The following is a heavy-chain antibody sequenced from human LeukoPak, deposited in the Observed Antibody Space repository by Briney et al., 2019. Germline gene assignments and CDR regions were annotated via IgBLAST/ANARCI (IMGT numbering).Heavy chain of an antibody. CDR2: IYPGGSDT. CDR1: GYSFTSYW. V-gene: IGHV5-51*01. Sequence: GESLKISCKGSGYSFTSYWIGWVRQMPGKGLEWMGIIYPGGSDTRYSPSFQGQVTISADKSISTAYLQWSSLKASDTAMYYCASRLSWAPPWETGTTNGDYYYMDVWGKGTTVTVSS. CDR3: ASRLSWAPPWETGTTNGDYYYMDV. D-gene: IGHD1-1*01. J-gene: IGHJ6*03.